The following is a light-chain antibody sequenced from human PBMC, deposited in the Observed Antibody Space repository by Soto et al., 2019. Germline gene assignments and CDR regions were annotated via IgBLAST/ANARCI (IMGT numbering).Light chain of an antibody. Sequence: QSALTQPASGSGSPVQSITITCTGTSSDVGSYNLVSWYQQHPGKAPKLMIYEVSKRPSGVSNRFSGSKSGNTASLTISGLQAEDEADYYCCSYAGSSTYVFGTGTKVTVL. J-gene: IGLJ1*01. V-gene: IGLV2-23*02. CDR2: EVS. CDR3: CSYAGSSTYV. CDR1: SSDVGSYNL.